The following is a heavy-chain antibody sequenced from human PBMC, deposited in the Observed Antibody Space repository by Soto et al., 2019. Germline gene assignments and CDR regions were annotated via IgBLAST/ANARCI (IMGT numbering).Heavy chain of an antibody. CDR1: GYTFTIYY. CDR2: INPSGGST. J-gene: IGHJ3*02. D-gene: IGHD6-19*01. Sequence: ASVKVSCKASGYTFTIYYMHCVRLSPLQWLEWMGIINPSGGSTSYAQKFQGRVTMTRDTSTSTVYMELSSPRSEDTAVYYCASPPVGAVAGNEGAFDIWGQGTMVTVSS. CDR3: ASPPVGAVAGNEGAFDI. V-gene: IGHV1-46*01.